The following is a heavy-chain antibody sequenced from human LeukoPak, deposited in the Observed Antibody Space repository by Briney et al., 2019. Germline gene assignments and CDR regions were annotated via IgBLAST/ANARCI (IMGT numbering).Heavy chain of an antibody. CDR2: ISYDGSNK. Sequence: GGSLRLSCAASGFTFSSYAMHWVRQAPGKGLEWVAVISYDGSNKYYADSVKSRFTISRDNSKNTLYLQMNSLRAEDTAVYYCARGAYYSGSYRAYYFDYWGQGTLVTVSS. V-gene: IGHV3-30-3*01. D-gene: IGHD1-26*01. CDR3: ARGAYYSGSYRAYYFDY. CDR1: GFTFSSYA. J-gene: IGHJ4*02.